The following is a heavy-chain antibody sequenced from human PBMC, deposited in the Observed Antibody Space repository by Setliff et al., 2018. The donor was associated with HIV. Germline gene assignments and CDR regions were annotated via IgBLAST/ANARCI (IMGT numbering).Heavy chain of an antibody. Sequence: GASVKVSCKASKDTFSSYAITWVRQAPGVGLEYLGGIIPVFHTGNYARQFHGRVTITADEPTSTAYMELSSLRSEDTAVYYCARGGEMTTVVSLDYWGQGTLVTVSS. V-gene: IGHV1-69*13. CDR1: KDTFSSYA. CDR2: IIPVFHTG. J-gene: IGHJ4*02. CDR3: ARGGEMTTVVSLDY. D-gene: IGHD4-17*01.